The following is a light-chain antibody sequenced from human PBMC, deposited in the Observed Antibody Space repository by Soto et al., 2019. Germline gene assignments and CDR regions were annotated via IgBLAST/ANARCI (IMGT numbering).Light chain of an antibody. CDR2: DNI. Sequence: QSVLTQPPSVSGAPGQRVNISCTGSSSTIGAYDVHWYQQLAGAAPKLLIYDNINRPSGVPDRFSGSKSGTSASLAITGLQAEYEADYYCQSYDSSVSGWVVFGGGTKLTVL. J-gene: IGLJ2*01. V-gene: IGLV1-40*01. CDR1: SSTIGAYD. CDR3: QSYDSSVSGWVV.